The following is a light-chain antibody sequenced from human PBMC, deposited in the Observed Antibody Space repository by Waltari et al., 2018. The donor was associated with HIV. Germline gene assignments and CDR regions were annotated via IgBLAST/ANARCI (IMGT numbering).Light chain of an antibody. V-gene: IGLV2-11*01. Sequence: QSALTQPRSVSGSPGQSVTISCTGSSSDVGGYNYVSLYQQHPTKAPKLIIYDVSERPSGVPDRFSGSKSGNRASLTISGLQAEDEADYYCYSYAGSLLFGGGTKLTVL. CDR1: SSDVGGYNY. CDR2: DVS. J-gene: IGLJ2*01. CDR3: YSYAGSLL.